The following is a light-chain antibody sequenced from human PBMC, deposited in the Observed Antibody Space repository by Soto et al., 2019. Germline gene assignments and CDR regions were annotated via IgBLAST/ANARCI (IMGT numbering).Light chain of an antibody. CDR1: QSVSSY. V-gene: IGKV3-11*01. J-gene: IGKJ5*01. Sequence: EIVLTQSPATLSLSPGERATLSCRASQSVSSYLAWYQHKPGQAPRLLIHDASNRATGIPASFSGSGSGTGLTLNIPSLQAEDFAVYYCQQRTNWPSPTFGQGTRLEIK. CDR3: QQRTNWPSPT. CDR2: DAS.